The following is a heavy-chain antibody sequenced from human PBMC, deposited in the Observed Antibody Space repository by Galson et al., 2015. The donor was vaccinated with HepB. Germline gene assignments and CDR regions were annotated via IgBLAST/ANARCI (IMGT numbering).Heavy chain of an antibody. J-gene: IGHJ1*01. V-gene: IGHV1-46*01. CDR2: INPSDGTS. CDR1: GYFFAAYY. CDR3: VANPHPQELGGH. Sequence: SVKVSCKASGYFFAAYYIHWVRQVPGQGLEWMGIINPSDGTSNSAQRFQGRITMTRETSTTTVFLEVSGLRFEDAAMYYCVANPHPQELGGHWGQGTLVTVSS. D-gene: IGHD3-10*01.